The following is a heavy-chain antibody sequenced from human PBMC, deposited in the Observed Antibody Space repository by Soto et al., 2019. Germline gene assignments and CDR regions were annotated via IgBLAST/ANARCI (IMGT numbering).Heavy chain of an antibody. CDR2: ISAYNGNT. V-gene: IGHV1-18*01. Sequence: QVQLVQSGAEVKKPGASVKVSCKASGYTFTSYGISWVRQAPGQGLEWMGWISAYNGNTNYAQKLQGRVTMTTDTSTSTAYMELRSLRSDDTAVYSCARVRELRLGELSLYGFYYWGQGTLVTVSS. J-gene: IGHJ4*02. D-gene: IGHD3-16*02. CDR3: ARVRELRLGELSLYGFYY. CDR1: GYTFTSYG.